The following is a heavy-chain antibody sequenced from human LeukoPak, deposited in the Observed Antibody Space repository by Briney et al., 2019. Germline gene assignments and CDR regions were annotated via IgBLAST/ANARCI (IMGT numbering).Heavy chain of an antibody. CDR3: ARGPVLLWFAFDY. CDR2: INHSGST. CDR1: GGSISSYY. D-gene: IGHD3-10*01. J-gene: IGHJ4*02. Sequence: SETLSLTCTVSGGSISSYYWSWIRQPPGKGLEWIGEINHSGSTNHNSSLKSRVTISVDSSKNQFSLKLSSVTAADTAVYYCARGPVLLWFAFDYWGQGTLVTVSS. V-gene: IGHV4-34*01.